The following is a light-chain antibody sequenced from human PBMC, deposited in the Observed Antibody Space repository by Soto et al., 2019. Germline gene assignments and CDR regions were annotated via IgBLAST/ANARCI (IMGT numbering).Light chain of an antibody. CDR3: CSYAGSSTYV. CDR2: EVS. Sequence: QSVLTQPASVSGSPGQSITISCTGTSSDVGSYNLVSWYQQHPGKAPKVMIYEVSMRPSGVSNRFSGSKSGNTASLTISGLQAEDEADYYCCSYAGSSTYVFGTGTKVTDL. J-gene: IGLJ1*01. V-gene: IGLV2-23*02. CDR1: SSDVGSYNL.